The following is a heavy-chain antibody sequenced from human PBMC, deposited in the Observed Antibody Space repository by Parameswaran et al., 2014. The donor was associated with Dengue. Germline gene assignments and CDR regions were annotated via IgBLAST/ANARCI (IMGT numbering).Heavy chain of an antibody. Sequence: PGKGLEWIGSIYYSGSTYYNPSLKSRVTISVDTSKNQFSLKLSSVTAADTAVYYCARNHVLRFLEWTPYYYYGMDVWGQGTTVTVSS. D-gene: IGHD3-3*01. CDR3: ARNHVLRFLEWTPYYYYGMDV. CDR2: IYYSGST. V-gene: IGHV4-39*01. J-gene: IGHJ6*02.